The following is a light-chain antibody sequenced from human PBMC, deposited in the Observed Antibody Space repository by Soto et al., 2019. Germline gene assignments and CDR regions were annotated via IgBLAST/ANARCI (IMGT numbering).Light chain of an antibody. CDR1: QSVASGY. CDR3: QHYGSSRT. CDR2: GAS. Sequence: EIVLTQSPGTLSLSPGERATLSCRATQSVASGYFAWYQQKPGQAPRLLIYGASTRATGIPDRFSGSGSGTDFTLTISRLQPEDFAAYYCQHYGSSRTFGQGTKVEIK. V-gene: IGKV3-20*01. J-gene: IGKJ1*01.